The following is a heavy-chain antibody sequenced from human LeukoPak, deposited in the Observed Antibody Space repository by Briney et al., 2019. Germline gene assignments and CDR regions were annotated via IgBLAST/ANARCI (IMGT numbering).Heavy chain of an antibody. D-gene: IGHD4/OR15-4a*01. CDR1: GYTFTDYD. Sequence: ASVKVSCKTSGYTFTDYDINWVRQAPGQGLEWMGWISTYNGNTNYAQKLQGRVTMTTDTSTSTVYMELRSLRSDDTAVYYCAKIAYGANFFDYRGQGTPGTVSS. CDR3: AKIAYGANFFDY. J-gene: IGHJ4*02. V-gene: IGHV1-18*01. CDR2: ISTYNGNT.